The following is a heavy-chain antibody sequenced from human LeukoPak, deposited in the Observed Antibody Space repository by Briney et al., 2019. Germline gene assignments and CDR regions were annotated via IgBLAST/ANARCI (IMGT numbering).Heavy chain of an antibody. J-gene: IGHJ4*02. CDR2: ICSSGST. Sequence: PSETLSLTCTVSGGFVSSGTYCWSWIRRPPGKGLEWIGYICSSGSTKYNSSLKSRVTVSLDTSENHFSLKVNSVTAADTAVYYCARDRNYYDSSGYYFANWGQGTLVTVSS. CDR1: GGFVSSGTYC. CDR3: ARDRNYYDSSGYYFAN. D-gene: IGHD3-22*01. V-gene: IGHV4-61*01.